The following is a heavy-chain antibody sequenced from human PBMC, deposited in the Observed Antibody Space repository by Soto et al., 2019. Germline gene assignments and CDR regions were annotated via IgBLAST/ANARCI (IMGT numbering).Heavy chain of an antibody. J-gene: IGHJ5*02. D-gene: IGHD2-2*01. CDR1: GFTFSSYA. V-gene: IGHV3-23*01. CDR3: AKLGYCSSTSCPTFNH. CDR2: ISVSGFGT. Sequence: GGSLRLSCAASGFTFSSYAMTWVRQAPGKGLEWVSTISVSGFGTYYADSVKGRFPISRDNYKNAQYLQMNSLRAEGTAAYYCAKLGYCSSTSCPTFNHWGQGTPVTVPS.